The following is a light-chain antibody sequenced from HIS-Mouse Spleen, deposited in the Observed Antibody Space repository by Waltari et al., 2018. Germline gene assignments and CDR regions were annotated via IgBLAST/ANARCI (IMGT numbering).Light chain of an antibody. CDR1: SSDVGGYNY. Sequence: PGQSITISCTGTSSDVGGYNYVPWYQQHPGKSPKPMIYDVSNRPSGVSNRFSGSKSGNTASLTISGLQAEDEADYYCSSYTSSSTLVVFGGGTKLTVL. CDR2: DVS. CDR3: SSYTSSSTLVV. V-gene: IGLV2-14*03. J-gene: IGLJ2*01.